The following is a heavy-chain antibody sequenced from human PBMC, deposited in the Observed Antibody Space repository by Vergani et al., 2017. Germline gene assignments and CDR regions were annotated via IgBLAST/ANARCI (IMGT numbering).Heavy chain of an antibody. V-gene: IGHV4-39*01. D-gene: IGHD6-6*01. Sequence: QLQLQESGPGLVKPSETLSLTCTVSGGSISSSSYYWGWIRQPPGKGLEWIGSIYYSGSTYYNPSLKSRVTISVDTSKNQFSLKLSSVTAADTAVYYCAGSNVEYSSSAAFDYWGQGTLVTVSS. CDR2: IYYSGST. J-gene: IGHJ4*02. CDR3: AGSNVEYSSSAAFDY. CDR1: GGSISSSSYY.